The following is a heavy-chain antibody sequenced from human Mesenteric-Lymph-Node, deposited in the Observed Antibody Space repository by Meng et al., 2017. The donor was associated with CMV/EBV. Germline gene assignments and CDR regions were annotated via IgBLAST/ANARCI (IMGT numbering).Heavy chain of an antibody. V-gene: IGHV3-23*03. J-gene: IGHJ4*02. Sequence: GESLKISCAASGFTFSSYPMSWVRQAPGKGLEWVSVIYSGGSSTYYAESVKGRFTISRDNSKDTVYLQMNSLRVEDTAVYYCAKDLGTCISTSCYWDYWGQGTLVTVSS. CDR1: GFTFSSYP. CDR2: IYSGGSST. CDR3: AKDLGTCISTSCYWDY. D-gene: IGHD2-2*01.